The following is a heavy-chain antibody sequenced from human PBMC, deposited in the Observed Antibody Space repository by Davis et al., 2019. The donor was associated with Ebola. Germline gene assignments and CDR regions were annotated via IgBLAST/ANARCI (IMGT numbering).Heavy chain of an antibody. CDR3: ARDRPYCSGGSCYYYPYGMDV. CDR2: ILPILGIS. Sequence: SSVTVSCKSSADTFNSYTINWIRQAPGQGFEWMGRILPILGISISAYNFQGRVTITADESTSTAYMELSSLRSEDTAVYYCARDRPYCSGGSCYYYPYGMDVWGQGTTVTVSS. D-gene: IGHD2-15*01. V-gene: IGHV1-69*04. CDR1: ADTFNSYT. J-gene: IGHJ6*02.